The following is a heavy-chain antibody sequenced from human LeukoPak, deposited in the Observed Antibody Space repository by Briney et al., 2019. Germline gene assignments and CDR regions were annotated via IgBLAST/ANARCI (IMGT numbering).Heavy chain of an antibody. V-gene: IGHV3-53*01. J-gene: IGHJ5*02. Sequence: GGSLRLSCAASGFTVSSNYMSWVRQAPGKGLEWVSVIYSGGTTYYADSVTGRFTISRDSSKNMLYLQMNSLRAEDTAVYYCARGDLGRGSPFDPWGQGTLVTVSS. CDR3: ARGDLGRGSPFDP. CDR1: GFTVSSNY. D-gene: IGHD3-16*01. CDR2: IYSGGTT.